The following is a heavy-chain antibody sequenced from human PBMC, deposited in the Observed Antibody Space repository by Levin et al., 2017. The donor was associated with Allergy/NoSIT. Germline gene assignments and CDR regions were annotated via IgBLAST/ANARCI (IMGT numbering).Heavy chain of an antibody. CDR3: AREGNEVADY. CDR2: INPYNGDT. J-gene: IGHJ4*02. CDR1: GYTFTNYG. D-gene: IGHD1-1*01. V-gene: IGHV1-18*01. Sequence: GASVKVSCKASGYTFTNYGISWVRQAPGQGLEWMGLINPYNGDTKYAQKVQGRLTMTTDTSTSTAYMELRSLRSDDTAVYYCAREGNEVADYWGQGTLVTVSS.